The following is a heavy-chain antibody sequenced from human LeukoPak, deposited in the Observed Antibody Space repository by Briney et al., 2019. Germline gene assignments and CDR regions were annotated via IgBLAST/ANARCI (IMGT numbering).Heavy chain of an antibody. J-gene: IGHJ4*02. CDR2: INPDNGGT. CDR1: GYTFTGYY. V-gene: IGHV1-2*02. Sequence: ATVKVSCKASGYTFTGYYMHWVRQAPGQGLEWMGWINPDNGGTNYAQKFQGRLTMTRDMSISTAYMELSRLRSDDTAVYYCARDPSNSGYDYYYYFDYWGQGTLVSVST. D-gene: IGHD5-12*01. CDR3: ARDPSNSGYDYYYYFDY.